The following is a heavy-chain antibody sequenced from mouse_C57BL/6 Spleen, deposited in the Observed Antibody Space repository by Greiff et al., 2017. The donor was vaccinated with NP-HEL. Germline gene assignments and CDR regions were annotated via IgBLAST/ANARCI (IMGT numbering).Heavy chain of an antibody. CDR3: ARTYYYGSSYGWYFDV. D-gene: IGHD1-1*01. J-gene: IGHJ1*03. Sequence: EVKVVESGAELVKPGASVKLSCTASGFNIKDYYMHWVKQRTEQGLEWIGRIDPEDGETKYAPKFQGKATITADTSSNTAYLQLSSLTSEDTAVYYCARTYYYGSSYGWYFDVWGTGTTVTVSS. CDR2: IDPEDGET. V-gene: IGHV14-2*01. CDR1: GFNIKDYY.